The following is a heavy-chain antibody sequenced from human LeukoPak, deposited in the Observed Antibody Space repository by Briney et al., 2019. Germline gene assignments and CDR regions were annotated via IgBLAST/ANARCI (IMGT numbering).Heavy chain of an antibody. J-gene: IGHJ4*02. CDR2: IIPIFGTA. CDR3: ARARRDGYNDY. CDR1: GGTFSSYA. Sequence: VASVTVSCKASGGTFSSYAISWVRQAPGQGLEWMGGIIPIFGTANYAQKLQGRVTITADESTSTAYMELSSLRSEDTAVYYCARARRDGYNDYWGQGTLVTVSS. V-gene: IGHV1-69*13. D-gene: IGHD5-24*01.